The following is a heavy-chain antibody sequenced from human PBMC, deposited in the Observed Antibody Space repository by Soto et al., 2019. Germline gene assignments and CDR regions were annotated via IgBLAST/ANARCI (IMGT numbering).Heavy chain of an antibody. CDR3: ARAGHSSSSEGANWFDP. J-gene: IGHJ5*02. V-gene: IGHV4-31*03. D-gene: IGHD6-6*01. Sequence: LSLTCTVSGGSISSGGYYWSWIRQHPGKGLEWIGYIYYSGSTYYNPSLKSRVTISVDTSKNQFSLNLSSVTAADTAVYYCARAGHSSSSEGANWFDPWGQGTLVTVSS. CDR1: GGSISSGGYY. CDR2: IYYSGST.